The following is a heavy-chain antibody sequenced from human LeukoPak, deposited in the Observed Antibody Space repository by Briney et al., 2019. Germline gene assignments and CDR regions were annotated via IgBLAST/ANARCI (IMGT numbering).Heavy chain of an antibody. CDR3: ARRHGRCSDGSCYYPDY. CDR1: GYTFTGYY. Sequence: EASVKVSCKASGYTFTGYYMHWVRQAPGQGLEWMGWINPNSGGTNYAQKFQGRVTMTRDTSISTAYMELSSLRSEDTAVYYCARRHGRCSDGSCYYPDYWGQGTLVTVSS. J-gene: IGHJ4*02. V-gene: IGHV1-2*02. D-gene: IGHD2-15*01. CDR2: INPNSGGT.